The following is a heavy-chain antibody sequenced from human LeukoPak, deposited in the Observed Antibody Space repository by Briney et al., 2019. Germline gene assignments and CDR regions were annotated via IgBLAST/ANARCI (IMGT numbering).Heavy chain of an antibody. CDR2: IYYSGST. D-gene: IGHD5-18*01. Sequence: SETVSLTCTVSGGSISSGDYYWSWIRQPPGKGLEWIGYIYYSGSTYYNPSLKSRVTISVDTSKNQFSLKLSSVTAADTAVYYCARSLSRGYSYGPVNWFDPWGQGTLVTVSS. CDR1: GGSISSGDYY. J-gene: IGHJ5*02. V-gene: IGHV4-30-4*01. CDR3: ARSLSRGYSYGPVNWFDP.